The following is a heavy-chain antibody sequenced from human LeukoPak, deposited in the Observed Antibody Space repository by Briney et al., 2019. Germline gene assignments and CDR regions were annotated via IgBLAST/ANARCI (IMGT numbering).Heavy chain of an antibody. Sequence: SETLSLTCAVSGGSISSSNWWSWVRQPPGKGLEWIGEIYHSGSTNYNPSLKSRVTISVDKSKNQFSLKLSSVTAADTAVYYCARGGGSSGWYRGYFDYWGQGTLVTVSS. CDR2: IYHSGST. J-gene: IGHJ4*02. D-gene: IGHD6-19*01. CDR1: GGSISSSNW. CDR3: ARGGGSSGWYRGYFDY. V-gene: IGHV4-4*02.